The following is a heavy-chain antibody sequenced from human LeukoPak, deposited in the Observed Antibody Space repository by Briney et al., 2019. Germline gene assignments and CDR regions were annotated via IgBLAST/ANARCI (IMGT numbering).Heavy chain of an antibody. CDR3: ARDLTLTVAFDI. V-gene: IGHV4-4*07. J-gene: IGHJ3*02. Sequence: SETLSLTCTVSRGSVTTYTWSWIRQPAGKGLEWIGHLSGSGSTNYNPSLKTRVTMSLDRFKDQFSLQLRSVTAADTAVYFCARDLTLTVAFDIWGQGTVVTVSS. CDR1: RGSVTTYT. CDR2: LSGSGST. D-gene: IGHD1-14*01.